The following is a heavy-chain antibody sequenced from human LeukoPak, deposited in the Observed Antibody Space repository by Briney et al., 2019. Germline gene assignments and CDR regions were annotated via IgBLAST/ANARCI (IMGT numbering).Heavy chain of an antibody. CDR1: GYRFLSYW. V-gene: IGHV5-10-1*01. Sequence: GESLSISCKASGYRFLSYWITGVRQMPGKGLEWMGGIDPIDSYTTYSPSFQGHATISADKSITPFYLQWSRLKASDTVMYYCARARVDTAMADFDYWGQGTLVSVPS. CDR2: IDPIDSYT. J-gene: IGHJ4*02. D-gene: IGHD5-18*01. CDR3: ARARVDTAMADFDY.